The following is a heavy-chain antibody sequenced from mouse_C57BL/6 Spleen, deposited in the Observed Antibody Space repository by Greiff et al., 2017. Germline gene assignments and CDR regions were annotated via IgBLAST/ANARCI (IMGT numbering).Heavy chain of an antibody. Sequence: EVQLQQSGPELVKPGASVKISCKASGYTFTDYYMNWVKQSHGKSLEWIGDINPNNGGTSYNQKFKGKATLTVDKSSSTAYMELRSLTSEDSAVYYCARGGTTVVADYYAMDYWGQGTSVTGSS. CDR1: GYTFTDYY. CDR3: ARGGTTVVADYYAMDY. V-gene: IGHV1-26*01. D-gene: IGHD1-1*01. CDR2: INPNNGGT. J-gene: IGHJ4*01.